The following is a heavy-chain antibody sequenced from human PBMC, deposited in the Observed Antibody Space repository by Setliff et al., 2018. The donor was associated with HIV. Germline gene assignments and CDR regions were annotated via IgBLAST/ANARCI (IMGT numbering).Heavy chain of an antibody. V-gene: IGHV4-61*09. CDR2: VYASGYA. CDR1: GGSITFGTYY. J-gene: IGHJ5*01. Sequence: PSETLSLTCTVAGGSITFGTYYWSWIRQPAGGGLEWIGHVYASGYANLNPSLRRRVLMSDDTSKNQYSLTLTSLTAADPGIYYCARDHFGVPGDSWGQGIQVTVS. D-gene: IGHD3-3*01. CDR3: ARDHFGVPGDS.